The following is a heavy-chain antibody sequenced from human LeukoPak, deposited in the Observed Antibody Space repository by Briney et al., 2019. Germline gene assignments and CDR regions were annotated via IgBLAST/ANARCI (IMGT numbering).Heavy chain of an antibody. CDR1: AYSISSGYY. Sequence: MASETLSLTCTVSAYSISSGYYWGWIRQPPGKGLEWIGSFYYSGSTYYNPSLKSRVTISVDTSKNQFSLKLSSVTAADTAVYYCARTVEMATIRYYYYYYMDVWGKGTTVTVSS. J-gene: IGHJ6*03. CDR2: FYYSGST. V-gene: IGHV4-38-2*02. CDR3: ARTVEMATIRYYYYYYMDV. D-gene: IGHD5-24*01.